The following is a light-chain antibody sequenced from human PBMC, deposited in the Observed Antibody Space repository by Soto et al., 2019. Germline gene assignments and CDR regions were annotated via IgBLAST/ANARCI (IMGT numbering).Light chain of an antibody. CDR3: QQYNSYSGST. Sequence: DLQMTQSPSTLSASVGDRVTITCRASQSISSWLAWYQQKPGKAPKLLIYDASSLESGVPSRFSGSGSGTEFTLTISSLQPDDFATYYCQQYNSYSGSTFGPGTKVDIK. CDR1: QSISSW. CDR2: DAS. V-gene: IGKV1-5*01. J-gene: IGKJ3*01.